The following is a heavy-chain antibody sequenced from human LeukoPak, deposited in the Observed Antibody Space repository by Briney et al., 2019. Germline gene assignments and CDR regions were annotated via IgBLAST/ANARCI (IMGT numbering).Heavy chain of an antibody. CDR3: ARVRGSGSSYFDY. D-gene: IGHD3-10*01. Sequence: SETQSLTCAVYGGSFSGYYWSWIRQPPGKGLEWIGEINHSGSTNYNPSLKSRVTMLVDTSKNQFSLKLSSVTAADTAVYYCARVRGSGSSYFDYWGQGTLVTVSS. V-gene: IGHV4-34*01. CDR1: GGSFSGYY. J-gene: IGHJ4*02. CDR2: INHSGST.